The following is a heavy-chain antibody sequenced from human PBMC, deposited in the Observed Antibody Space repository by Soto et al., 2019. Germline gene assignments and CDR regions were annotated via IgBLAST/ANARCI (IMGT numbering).Heavy chain of an antibody. V-gene: IGHV2-5*02. D-gene: IGHD3-10*01. J-gene: IGHJ5*02. CDR1: GFSLSTSGVG. CDR2: IYWDDDK. Sequence: QITLKESGPTLVKPTQTLTLTCTFSGFSLSTSGVGVGWIRQPPGKALEWLALIYWDDDKRYSPSLKSRLTITKETPKNQVVLTMTNMDPVDTATYYCAHRPITMVRGGNWFDPWGQGTLVTVSS. CDR3: AHRPITMVRGGNWFDP.